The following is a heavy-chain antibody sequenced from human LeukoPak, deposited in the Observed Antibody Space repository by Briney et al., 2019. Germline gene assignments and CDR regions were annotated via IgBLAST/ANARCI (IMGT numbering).Heavy chain of an antibody. Sequence: SETLSLTCTVSGGSISSYYWSWIRQPPGKGLEWIGYIYYSGSTNYNASLTNRVTISVGTSKNQFSLKLSSETAADTAVYYCAREVGYCSGGSCYSYFDYWGQGTLVTVSS. CDR3: AREVGYCSGGSCYSYFDY. CDR2: IYYSGST. J-gene: IGHJ4*02. D-gene: IGHD2-15*01. CDR1: GGSISSYY. V-gene: IGHV4-59*01.